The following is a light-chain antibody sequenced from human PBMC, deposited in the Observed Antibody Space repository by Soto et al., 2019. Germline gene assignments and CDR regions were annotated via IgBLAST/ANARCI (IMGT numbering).Light chain of an antibody. CDR3: QQYGISPPLYT. CDR2: GAS. V-gene: IGKV3-20*01. CDR1: QSVSSSY. Sequence: EIVLTQSPGTLSLSPGQRATLSCRASQSVSSSYLAWYQQKPGQAPRLLIYGASGRATGIPDRFTGSGSGTDFNLTISRLETEDFAVYYCQQYGISPPLYTFGQGTKLEI. J-gene: IGKJ2*01.